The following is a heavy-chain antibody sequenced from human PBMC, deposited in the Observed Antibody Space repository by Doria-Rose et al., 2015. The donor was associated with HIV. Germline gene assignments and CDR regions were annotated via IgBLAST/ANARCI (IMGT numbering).Heavy chain of an antibody. CDR1: GVSLSSPGMG. Sequence: QVQLVQSGPVLVKPTETLTLTRTVSGVSLSSPGMGVSWIRQPPGKALEWLSKIFSDDERSYKTSLKSRLTISRGTSKSQVVLTITDMDPVDTATYYCARIKSSRWYHKYYFDFWGQGTLVIVSA. V-gene: IGHV2-26*01. CDR2: IFSDDER. CDR3: ARIKSSRWYHKYYFDF. D-gene: IGHD6-13*01. J-gene: IGHJ4*02.